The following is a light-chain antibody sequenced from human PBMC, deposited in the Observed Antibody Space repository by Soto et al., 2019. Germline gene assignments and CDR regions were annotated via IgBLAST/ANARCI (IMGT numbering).Light chain of an antibody. CDR3: QSYDSSLSGYV. CDR2: GNS. V-gene: IGLV1-40*01. J-gene: IGLJ1*01. CDR1: SSNIGAGYD. Sequence: QSVLTQPPSVSGAPGQRGTISCPGSSSNIGAGYDVHWYQQLPGTAPKLLIYGNSNRPSGAPDRFSGSKSGTSASLAITGLQAEDEADYYCQSYDSSLSGYVFGTGTKVTVL.